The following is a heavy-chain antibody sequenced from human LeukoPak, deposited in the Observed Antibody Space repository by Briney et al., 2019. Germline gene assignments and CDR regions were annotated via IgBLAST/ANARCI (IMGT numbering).Heavy chain of an antibody. CDR2: INHSGST. CDR3: ANTGGRGFDP. J-gene: IGHJ5*02. Sequence: SETLSLTCAVYGGSFSGYYWSWIRQPPGKGLEWIGEINHSGSTNYNPSLKSRVTISVDTSKNQFSLKLSSVTAADTAVYYCANTGGRGFDPWGQGTLVTVSS. CDR1: GGSFSGYY. V-gene: IGHV4-34*01. D-gene: IGHD1-26*01.